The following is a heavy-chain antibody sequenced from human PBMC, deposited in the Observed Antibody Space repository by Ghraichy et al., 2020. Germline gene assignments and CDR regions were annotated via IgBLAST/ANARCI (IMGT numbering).Heavy chain of an antibody. J-gene: IGHJ4*02. V-gene: IGHV3-33*01. D-gene: IGHD3-3*01. CDR2: NWYDGSNK. Sequence: GGSLRLSCAASGFTFSTYGMHWVRQAPGKGLEWVAFNWYDGSNKYYADSVKGRFTVSRDNSKNTLYLQMNSLRPEDTAVYYCARGTLFGEDPTFDYWGQGTLLSVSS. CDR1: GFTFSTYG. CDR3: ARGTLFGEDPTFDY.